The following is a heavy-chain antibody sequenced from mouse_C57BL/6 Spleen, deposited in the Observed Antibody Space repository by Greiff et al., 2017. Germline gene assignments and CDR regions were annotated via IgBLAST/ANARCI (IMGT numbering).Heavy chain of an antibody. Sequence: ESGPGLAKPSQTLSLTCSVTGYSITSDYWNWIRKFPGNKLEYMGYISYSGSTYYTSSLKSRISITRDTSKNQYYLQLNSVTTEDTATYNGAKSPTVGGYFDVWGTGTTGTVSS. CDR1: GYSITSDY. J-gene: IGHJ1*03. CDR2: ISYSGST. D-gene: IGHD1-1*01. V-gene: IGHV3-8*01. CDR3: AKSPTVGGYFDV.